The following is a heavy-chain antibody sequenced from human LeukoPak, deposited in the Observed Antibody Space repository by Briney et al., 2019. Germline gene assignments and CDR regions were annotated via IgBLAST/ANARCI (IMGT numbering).Heavy chain of an antibody. V-gene: IGHV4-39*07. Sequence: PSETLSLTCIVSGGSISSTTYYWGWIRQPPGKGLEWIGSIHYSGSTYYNPSLKSRVTISVDTSKNQFSLKLSSVTAADTAVYYCARDTGVGAFDIWGQGTMVTVSS. J-gene: IGHJ3*02. D-gene: IGHD4-23*01. CDR2: IHYSGST. CDR1: GGSISSTTYY. CDR3: ARDTGVGAFDI.